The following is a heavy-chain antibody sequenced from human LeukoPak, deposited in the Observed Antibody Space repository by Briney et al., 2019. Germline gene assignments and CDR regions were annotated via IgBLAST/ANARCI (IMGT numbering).Heavy chain of an antibody. CDR2: INNDGST. J-gene: IGHJ1*01. Sequence: GGSLSLSCVASGFPFGKYWMHWVRQAPGKELVCISRINNDGSTVYADSVAGRFTISRDNARDTLYLQMNSLRVEDTAVYYCARDYYGSIDLWGQGTLVTVSS. D-gene: IGHD3-10*01. CDR3: ARDYYGSIDL. V-gene: IGHV3-74*01. CDR1: GFPFGKYW.